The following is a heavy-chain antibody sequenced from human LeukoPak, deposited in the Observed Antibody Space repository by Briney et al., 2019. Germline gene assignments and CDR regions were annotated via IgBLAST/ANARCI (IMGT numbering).Heavy chain of an antibody. CDR2: IKQDGSEK. V-gene: IGHV3-7*01. Sequence: AGGSLRLSCAASGITFSSYWMSWVRQAPGKGLEWVANIKQDGSEKYYVDSVKGRFTISRDNAKNSLYLQMNSLRAEDTAVYYCARGSYGYFYWGQGTLVTVSS. CDR3: ARGSYGYFY. D-gene: IGHD5-18*01. CDR1: GITFSSYW. J-gene: IGHJ4*02.